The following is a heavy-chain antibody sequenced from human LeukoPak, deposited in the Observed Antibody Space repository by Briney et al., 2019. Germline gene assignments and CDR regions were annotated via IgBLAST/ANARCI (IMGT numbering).Heavy chain of an antibody. Sequence: GGSLRLSCAASGFTFSSYSMNWVRQAPGKGLEWVSSISSSSSYIYYADSVKGRFTISRDNAKNSLYLQMNSLRAEDTAVYYCARTGTREGYDYVWGSYRSDDAFDIWGQGTMVTVSS. V-gene: IGHV3-21*01. CDR1: GFTFSSYS. D-gene: IGHD3-16*02. J-gene: IGHJ3*02. CDR2: ISSSSSYI. CDR3: ARTGTREGYDYVWGSYRSDDAFDI.